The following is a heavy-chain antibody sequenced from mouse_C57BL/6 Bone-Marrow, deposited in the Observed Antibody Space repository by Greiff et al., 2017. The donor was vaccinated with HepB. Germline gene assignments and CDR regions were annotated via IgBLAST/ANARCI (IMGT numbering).Heavy chain of an antibody. J-gene: IGHJ2*01. CDR1: GYTFTDYE. D-gene: IGHD1-1*01. V-gene: IGHV1-15*01. Sequence: VQLQQSGAELVRPGASVTLSCKASGYTFTDYEMHWVKQTPVHGLEWIGALDPETGGTAYNQKFKGKAILTADKSSSTAYMELRSLTSEDSAVYYCTITTVAFDYWGQGTTLTVSS. CDR3: TITTVAFDY. CDR2: LDPETGGT.